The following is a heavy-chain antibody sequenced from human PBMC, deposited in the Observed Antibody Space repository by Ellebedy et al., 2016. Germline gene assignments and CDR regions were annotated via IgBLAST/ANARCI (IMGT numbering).Heavy chain of an antibody. CDR2: IKQDGSQN. J-gene: IGHJ4*02. CDR1: GSTFSTFW. CDR3: AKGSGWLCDY. V-gene: IGHV3-7*03. Sequence: GESLKISCAASGSTFSTFWMTWFRKAPGKRLEWVASIKQDGSQNDYVDSVKGRFTISRDNARNSLYLQMNSLRAEDTAMDYCAKGSGWLCDYWGQGILVTVSS. D-gene: IGHD2-21*01.